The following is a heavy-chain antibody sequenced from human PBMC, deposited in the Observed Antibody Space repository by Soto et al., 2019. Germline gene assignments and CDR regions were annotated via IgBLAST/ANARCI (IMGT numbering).Heavy chain of an antibody. CDR3: ARSRGREYHWFYYGMDV. V-gene: IGHV1-69*06. CDR2: IIPTFGRA. CDR1: GGTFSSYA. J-gene: IGHJ6*02. D-gene: IGHD1-1*01. Sequence: GASVKVSCKASGGTFSSYAFSWVRQAPGQGLEWMGGIIPTFGRANYVQKFQGRVTITADKSTSTVYMELSSLRSEDTAVYYCARSRGREYHWFYYGMDVWGQGTTVTVSS.